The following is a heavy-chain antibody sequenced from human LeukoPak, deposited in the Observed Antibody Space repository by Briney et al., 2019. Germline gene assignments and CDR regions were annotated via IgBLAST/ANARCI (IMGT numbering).Heavy chain of an antibody. CDR1: GFSFTSYW. CDR3: SRAYDSGTYSSFDS. CDR2: INLDGSGT. V-gene: IGHV3-74*01. J-gene: IGHJ4*02. Sequence: GGSLRLSCAASGFSFTSYWMHWVRQAPGKGLVWVSCINLDGSGTTYADSVKGRFTISRDNAKNTLFLQMNNLRAEDTAVYYCSRAYDSGTYSSFDSWGQGTLVTVTS. D-gene: IGHD3-10*01.